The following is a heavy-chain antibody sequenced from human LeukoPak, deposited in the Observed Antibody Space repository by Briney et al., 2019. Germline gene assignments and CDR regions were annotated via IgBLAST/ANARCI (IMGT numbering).Heavy chain of an antibody. V-gene: IGHV1-2*02. CDR1: GYTFTAYY. Sequence: ASVKVSCKASGYTFTAYYIHWVRQAPGQGREWMGWITPNSGGTNYAQNFQGRVTMTRDTSISTPYMELSSLRSDDTALYYCAKGFSSAYNSYDAFDIWGQGTMVSVSS. D-gene: IGHD5-24*01. J-gene: IGHJ3*02. CDR3: AKGFSSAYNSYDAFDI. CDR2: ITPNSGGT.